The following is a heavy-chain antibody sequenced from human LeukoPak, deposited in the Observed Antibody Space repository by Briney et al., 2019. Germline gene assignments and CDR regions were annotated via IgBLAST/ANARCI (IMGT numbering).Heavy chain of an antibody. Sequence: KTSETLSLTCAVYGGSFSGYYWSWIRQPPGKGLEWIGEINHSGSTNYNPSLKSRVTISVDSSKNQFSLKLSSVTAADTAVYYCASESSPSPCYYYGMDVWGKGTTVTVSS. D-gene: IGHD3-10*01. CDR2: INHSGST. CDR3: ASESSPSPCYYYGMDV. CDR1: GGSFSGYY. J-gene: IGHJ6*04. V-gene: IGHV4-34*01.